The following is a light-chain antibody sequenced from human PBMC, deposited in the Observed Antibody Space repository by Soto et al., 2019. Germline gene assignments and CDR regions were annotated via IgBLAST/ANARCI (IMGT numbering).Light chain of an antibody. CDR3: CSYAGTYSYV. Sequence: QSVLTQPPSASATPGQRVTISCTGTSSDVGAYNYVSWYQQHPGKAPKFMIYDVSKRPSGVPDRFSGSKSGNTASLTISGLQAEDEADYYCCSYAGTYSYVFGTGTKLTVL. V-gene: IGLV2-11*01. J-gene: IGLJ1*01. CDR1: SSDVGAYNY. CDR2: DVS.